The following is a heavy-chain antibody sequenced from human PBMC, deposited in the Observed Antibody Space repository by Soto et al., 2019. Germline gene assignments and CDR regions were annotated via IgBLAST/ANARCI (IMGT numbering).Heavy chain of an antibody. CDR2: IYYSGST. CDR3: ARGNVATRSPAFDI. J-gene: IGHJ3*02. V-gene: IGHV4-59*12. Sequence: ETLSLTCTVSGGSISSYYWSWIRQPPGKGLEWIGYIYYSGSTNYNPSLKSRVTISVDTSKNQFSLKLSSVTAADTAVYYCARGNVATRSPAFDIRGQGTMVTVSS. D-gene: IGHD5-12*01. CDR1: GGSISSYY.